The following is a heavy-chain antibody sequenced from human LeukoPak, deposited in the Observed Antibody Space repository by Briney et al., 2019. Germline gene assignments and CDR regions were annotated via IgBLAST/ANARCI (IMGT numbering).Heavy chain of an antibody. CDR1: GFTVSSNY. Sequence: GGSLRLSCAASGFTVSSNYMSWVRQAPGKGLEWVSVIYSGGSTYYADSVKGRFTISRDNSKNTLYLQMNSLRAEDTAVYYCARDAWSSSTSLPLYYYYMDVWGKGTTVTVSS. J-gene: IGHJ6*03. V-gene: IGHV3-53*01. CDR2: IYSGGST. CDR3: ARDAWSSSTSLPLYYYYMDV. D-gene: IGHD2-2*01.